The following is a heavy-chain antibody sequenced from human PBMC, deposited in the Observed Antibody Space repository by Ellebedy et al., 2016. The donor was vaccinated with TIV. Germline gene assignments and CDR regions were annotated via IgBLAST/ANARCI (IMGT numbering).Heavy chain of an antibody. CDR3: ARGGYCSSTSCAPADAFDV. V-gene: IGHV3-33*01. CDR1: GFPFSTYV. J-gene: IGHJ3*01. D-gene: IGHD2-2*01. CDR2: IWSDGSSK. Sequence: GESLKISCAASGFPFSTYVMHWVLQAPGKGLEWAAVIWSDGSSKYYADSVKGRFTISGDSSKNTVYLQMTSLRADDTAVDYCARGGYCSSTSCAPADAFDVWGPGTEVTISS.